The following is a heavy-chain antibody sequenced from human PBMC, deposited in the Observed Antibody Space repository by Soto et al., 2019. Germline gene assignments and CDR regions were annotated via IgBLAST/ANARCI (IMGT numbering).Heavy chain of an antibody. J-gene: IGHJ3*01. CDR3: ARLDGGGDAFDF. CDR2: IYYSGST. D-gene: IGHD2-15*01. V-gene: IGHV4-59*01. Sequence: SETLSLTCTVSGGSLSSYYWSWIQQPPGKGLEWIGYIYYSGSTNYNPSLKSRVTISLDTSKNQFSLKLSSVTAADTAVYYCARLDGGGDAFDFWGQGTMVTVSS. CDR1: GGSLSSYY.